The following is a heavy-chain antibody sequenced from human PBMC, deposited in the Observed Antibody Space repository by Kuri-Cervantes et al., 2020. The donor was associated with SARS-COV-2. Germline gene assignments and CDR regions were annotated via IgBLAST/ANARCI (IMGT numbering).Heavy chain of an antibody. V-gene: IGHV4-38-2*01. CDR2: IYHSGST. J-gene: IGHJ6*03. CDR1: GYSISSGYY. CDR3: ARQLRLYSMDV. D-gene: IGHD5-12*01. Sequence: GSLRLSCAVSGYSISSGYYWGWIRQPSGKVLEWIGSIYHSGSTYYNPSLKSRVTISVDTSKNQFSLKLSSVTAADTAVYYCARQLRLYSMDVWGKGTPVTVSS.